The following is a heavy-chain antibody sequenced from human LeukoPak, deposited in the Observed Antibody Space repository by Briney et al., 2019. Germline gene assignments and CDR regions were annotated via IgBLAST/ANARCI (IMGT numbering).Heavy chain of an antibody. CDR3: ARVAVSFWSGLDY. CDR2: INPKSGGT. Sequence: ASVKVSCKASGYTFTDYYLRWVRQAPGQGLEWMGWINPKSGGTNSAQKFQGRVTMTRDTSISTAYMELSRLTSDDTAVYYCARVAVSFWSGLDYWGQGTLVTASS. J-gene: IGHJ4*02. V-gene: IGHV1-2*02. CDR1: GYTFTDYY. D-gene: IGHD3-3*01.